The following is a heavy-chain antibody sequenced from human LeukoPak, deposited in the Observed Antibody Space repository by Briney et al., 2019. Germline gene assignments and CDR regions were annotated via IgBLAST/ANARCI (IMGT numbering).Heavy chain of an antibody. CDR1: GGSISNYY. CDR2: IYYSGST. CDR3: ARDRGTYYYFDY. Sequence: PSETLSLTCTVSGGSISNYYWSWIRQPPGKDLEWIGYIYYSGSTNYNPSLKSRVTISVDTSKNQFSLKLSSVTAADTAVYYCARDRGTYYYFDYWGQGTLVTVSS. J-gene: IGHJ4*02. D-gene: IGHD3-10*01. V-gene: IGHV4-59*01.